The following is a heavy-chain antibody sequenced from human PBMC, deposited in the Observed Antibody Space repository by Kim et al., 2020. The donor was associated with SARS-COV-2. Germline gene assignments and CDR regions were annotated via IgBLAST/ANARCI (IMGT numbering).Heavy chain of an antibody. D-gene: IGHD6-13*01. V-gene: IGHV3-23*01. CDR1: GFTFSNYA. J-gene: IGHJ4*02. CDR3: AKDWGIAAAGTPYYFDY. CDR2: ISNSGDST. Sequence: GGSLRLSCAASGFTFSNYAMSWVRQAPGKGLDWVSTISNSGDSTYYADSVKGRFTISRDNSKNTLYLQMNSLRAEDTAVYFCAKDWGIAAAGTPYYFDYWGQGTLVTVSS.